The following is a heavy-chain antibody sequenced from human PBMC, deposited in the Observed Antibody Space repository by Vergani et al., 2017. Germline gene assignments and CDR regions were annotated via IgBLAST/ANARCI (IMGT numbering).Heavy chain of an antibody. CDR2: IRYDGSNK. CDR1: GFTFSSYG. Sequence: VQLVESGGGLVQPGRSLRLSCAASGFTFSSYGMHWVRQAPGKGLEWVAFIRYDGSNKYYADSVKGRFTISRDNSKNTLYLQMNSLRAEDTAVYYCARDLDYWGQGTLVTVSS. V-gene: IGHV3-33*01. J-gene: IGHJ4*02. CDR3: ARDLDY.